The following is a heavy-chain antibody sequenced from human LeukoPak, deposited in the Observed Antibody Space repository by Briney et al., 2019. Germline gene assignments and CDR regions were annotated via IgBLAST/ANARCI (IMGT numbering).Heavy chain of an antibody. J-gene: IGHJ4*02. Sequence: SETLSLTCTVSGGSISNSDYYWGWIRQPPGKGLEWIGSIYYTGSTYYNPSLKSRVTISVDTSKNQFSVTLSSVTAPDTAIYYCTYQRGYSGYDPLHYWGQGTLVTVSS. D-gene: IGHD5-12*01. CDR3: TYQRGYSGYDPLHY. CDR2: IYYTGST. CDR1: GGSISNSDYY. V-gene: IGHV4-39*01.